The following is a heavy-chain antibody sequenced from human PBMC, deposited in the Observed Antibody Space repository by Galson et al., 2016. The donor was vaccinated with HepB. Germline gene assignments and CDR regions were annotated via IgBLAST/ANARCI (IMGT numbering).Heavy chain of an antibody. CDR1: GFTFTTYW. V-gene: IGHV3-74*01. Sequence: SLRLSCAASGFTFTTYWMHWVRQAPGKGLVWVSRINLDGSTTTYADSVKGRFTISRDSAKNTLYLQMNSPRAEDTAVYYCAREVGYCTSTSCEGHMDVWGKGTTVTVSS. CDR2: INLDGSTT. D-gene: IGHD2-2*01. J-gene: IGHJ6*03. CDR3: AREVGYCTSTSCEGHMDV.